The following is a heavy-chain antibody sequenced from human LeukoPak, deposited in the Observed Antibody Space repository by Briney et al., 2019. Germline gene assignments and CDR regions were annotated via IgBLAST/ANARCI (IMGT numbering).Heavy chain of an antibody. J-gene: IGHJ4*02. V-gene: IGHV1-46*01. Sequence: GASVKVSCKASGYAFTSYHIHWMRQAPGQGLGWMGIIIPSSGSTTYAQKFQGRVTMTRDTSTSTVYMELSSLTSDDTAVYFCAGSDYNDYRGLGFWGQGTLVTVSS. CDR1: GYAFTSYH. CDR2: IIPSSGST. CDR3: AGSDYNDYRGLGF. D-gene: IGHD4-11*01.